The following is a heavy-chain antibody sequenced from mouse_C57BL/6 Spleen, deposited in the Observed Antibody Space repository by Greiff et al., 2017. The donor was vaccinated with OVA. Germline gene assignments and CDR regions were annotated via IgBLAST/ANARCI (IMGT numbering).Heavy chain of an antibody. CDR1: GYTFTDYN. Sequence: EVQLKESGPELVKPGASVKMSCKASGYTFTDYNMHWVKQSHGKSLEWIGYINPNNGGASYNQKFTGQATLTVNKSTSTAYMELRSLTAEDSAVYYCARRGIYYAMDYWGQGTSVTVSS. V-gene: IGHV1-22*01. CDR2: INPNNGGA. CDR3: ARRGIYYAMDY. J-gene: IGHJ4*01.